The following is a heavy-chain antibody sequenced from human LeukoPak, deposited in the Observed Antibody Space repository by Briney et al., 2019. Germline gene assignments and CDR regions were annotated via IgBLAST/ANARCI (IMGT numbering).Heavy chain of an antibody. J-gene: IGHJ4*02. CDR1: GGTFSSYA. CDR2: INPSGGST. Sequence: ASVKVSCKASGGTFSSYAISWVRQAPGQGLEWMGIINPSGGSTSCAQKFQGRVTMTRDTSTSTVYMELSSLRSEDTAVYYCARDGSYSGYDYLFDYWGQGTLVTVSS. D-gene: IGHD5-12*01. V-gene: IGHV1-46*01. CDR3: ARDGSYSGYDYLFDY.